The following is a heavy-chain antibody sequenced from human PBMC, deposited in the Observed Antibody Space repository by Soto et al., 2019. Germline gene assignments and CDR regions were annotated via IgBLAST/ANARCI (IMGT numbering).Heavy chain of an antibody. CDR3: TVPDYYYYYGMDV. CDR1: GFTFTTAW. V-gene: IGHV3-15*07. Sequence: GGSLRLSCAASGFTFTTAWINWVRQAPGKGLEWVGRIKSKTDGGTTDYAAPVKGRFTNSRDDSKNTLYLQMNSLKTEDTAVYYCTVPDYYYYYGMDVWGQGTTVTVSS. J-gene: IGHJ6*02. CDR2: IKSKTDGGTT.